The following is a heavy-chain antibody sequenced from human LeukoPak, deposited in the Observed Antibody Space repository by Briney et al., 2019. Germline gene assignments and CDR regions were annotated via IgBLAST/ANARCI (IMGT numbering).Heavy chain of an antibody. V-gene: IGHV1-18*01. Sequence: ASVKVSCKASGYTFTSYGISWVRQAPGQGLEWMGWISAYNGNTNYAQKLQGRVTMTTDASTSTAYMELRSLRSDDTAVYYCAIIHSSGYYYYYYYYMDVWGKGTTVTVSS. CDR2: ISAYNGNT. D-gene: IGHD3-22*01. J-gene: IGHJ6*03. CDR1: GYTFTSYG. CDR3: AIIHSSGYYYYYYYYMDV.